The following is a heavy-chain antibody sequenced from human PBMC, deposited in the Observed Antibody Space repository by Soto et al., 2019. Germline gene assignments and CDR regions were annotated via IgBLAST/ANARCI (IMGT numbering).Heavy chain of an antibody. J-gene: IGHJ6*02. CDR3: ARPIAAHAWGHYYYYHGMDV. V-gene: IGHV1-69*13. D-gene: IGHD6-6*01. CDR1: GGTFSSYA. CDR2: IIPIFGTA. Sequence: GASVKLSCKASGGTFSSYAISWVRQAPGQGLEWMGGIIPIFGTANYAQKFQGRVTITADESTSTAYMELSSLRSEDTAVYYCARPIAAHAWGHYYYYHGMDVWGQGTTVTVSS.